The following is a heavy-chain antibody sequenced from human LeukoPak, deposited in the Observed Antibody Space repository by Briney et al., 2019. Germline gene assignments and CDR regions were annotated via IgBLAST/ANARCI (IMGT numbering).Heavy chain of an antibody. Sequence: GASVKVSCKASGYTFTSYAMHWVRQAPGQRLEWMGRINAGNGNTKYSQRFQGRVTITRDTSASTAYMELSSLRSEDTAVYYCARDRIAALYYFDYWGQGTLVTVSS. CDR2: INAGNGNT. V-gene: IGHV1-3*01. CDR1: GYTFTSYA. CDR3: ARDRIAALYYFDY. J-gene: IGHJ4*02. D-gene: IGHD6-25*01.